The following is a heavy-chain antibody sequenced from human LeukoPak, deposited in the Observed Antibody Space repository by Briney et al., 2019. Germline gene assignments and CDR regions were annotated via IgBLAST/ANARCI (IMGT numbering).Heavy chain of an antibody. J-gene: IGHJ4*02. D-gene: IGHD6-6*01. Sequence: ASVKVSCKASGYTFTSYGISWVRQAPGQGLEWMGWISAYNGNTNYAQKLQGRVTMTTDTSTSTAYMELRSLRSDDTAVYYCARDLVWQLVGTPGDYWGQGTLVTDSS. CDR2: ISAYNGNT. CDR1: GYTFTSYG. V-gene: IGHV1-18*01. CDR3: ARDLVWQLVGTPGDY.